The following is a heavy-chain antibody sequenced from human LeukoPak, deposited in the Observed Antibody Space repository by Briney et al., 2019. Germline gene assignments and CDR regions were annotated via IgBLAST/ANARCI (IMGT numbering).Heavy chain of an antibody. CDR3: ARDTTHYDILTGSLHYFDY. CDR1: GFTFSSYN. D-gene: IGHD3-9*01. J-gene: IGHJ4*02. Sequence: GGSLRLSCAASGFTFSSYNMNWVRQAPGKGLEWVSSISSTSSYIYYADSIKGRFTISRDNAKNSLYLQMNSLRAEDTAVYYCARDTTHYDILTGSLHYFDYWGQGPLVTVSS. V-gene: IGHV3-21*01. CDR2: ISSTSSYI.